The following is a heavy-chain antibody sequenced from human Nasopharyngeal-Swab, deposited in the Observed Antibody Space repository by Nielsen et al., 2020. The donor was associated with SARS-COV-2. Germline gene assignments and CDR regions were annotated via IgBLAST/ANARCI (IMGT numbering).Heavy chain of an antibody. D-gene: IGHD2-21*02. CDR3: ARDAGTATPSAFDI. J-gene: IGHJ3*02. Sequence: GGSLRLSCAASGFTFSSYGMHWVRQAPGKGLEWVAVIWYDGSNKYYADSVKGRFTISRDNSKNTLYLQMNSLRAEDTAVYYCARDAGTATPSAFDIWGQGTMVTVSS. CDR1: GFTFSSYG. V-gene: IGHV3-33*08. CDR2: IWYDGSNK.